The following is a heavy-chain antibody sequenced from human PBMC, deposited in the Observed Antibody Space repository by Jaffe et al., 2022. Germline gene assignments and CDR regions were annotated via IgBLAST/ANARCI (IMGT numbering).Heavy chain of an antibody. CDR2: IYTSGST. J-gene: IGHJ4*02. Sequence: QVQLQESGPGLVKPSQTLSLTCTVSGGSISSGSYYWSWIRQPAGKGLEWIGRIYTSGSTNYNPSLKSRVTISVDTSKNQFSLKLSSVTAADTAVYYCARGDYGELGADYFDYWGQGTLVTVSS. V-gene: IGHV4-61*02. CDR1: GGSISSGSYY. CDR3: ARGDYGELGADYFDY. D-gene: IGHD4-17*01.